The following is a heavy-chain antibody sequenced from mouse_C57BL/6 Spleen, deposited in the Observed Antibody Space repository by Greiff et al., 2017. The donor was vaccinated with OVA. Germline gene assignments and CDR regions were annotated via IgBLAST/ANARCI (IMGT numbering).Heavy chain of an antibody. CDR1: GYSFTGYY. J-gene: IGHJ4*01. CDR3: ARWGTTVVATEAMDY. CDR2: INPSTGGT. V-gene: IGHV1-42*01. Sequence: DVKLQESGPELVKPGASVKISCKASGYSFTGYYMNWVKQSPEKSLEWIGEINPSTGGTTYNQKFKAKATLTVDKSSSTAYMQLKSLTSEDSAVYYCARWGTTVVATEAMDYWGQGTSVTVSS. D-gene: IGHD1-1*01.